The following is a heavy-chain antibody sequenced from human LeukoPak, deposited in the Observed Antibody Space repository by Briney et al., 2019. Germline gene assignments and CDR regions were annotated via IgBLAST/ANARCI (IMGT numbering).Heavy chain of an antibody. D-gene: IGHD3-3*01. Sequence: MGGFDPEDGETIYAQKFQGRVTMTEDTSTDTAYMELSSLRSEDTAVYYCATGGFSNNWFDPWGQGTLVTVSS. J-gene: IGHJ5*02. V-gene: IGHV1-24*01. CDR2: FDPEDGET. CDR3: ATGGFSNNWFDP.